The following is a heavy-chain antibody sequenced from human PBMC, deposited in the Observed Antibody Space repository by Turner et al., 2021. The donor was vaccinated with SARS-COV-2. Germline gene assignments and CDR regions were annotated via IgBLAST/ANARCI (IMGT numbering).Heavy chain of an antibody. CDR3: ARDRRVGDDYTSEFPIDAFDI. CDR1: GFTVRGNY. V-gene: IGHV3-66*01. D-gene: IGHD4-4*01. CDR2: IYSGGST. J-gene: IGHJ3*02. Sequence: EVQLVASGGGLVQPGGSLRLSCAASGFTVRGNYMSWVRHASGKGLEWVSVIYSGGSTHDADSVKGRFTISRDNSKNTLYLQMNSLRAEDTAVYYCARDRRVGDDYTSEFPIDAFDIWGQGTMVTVSS.